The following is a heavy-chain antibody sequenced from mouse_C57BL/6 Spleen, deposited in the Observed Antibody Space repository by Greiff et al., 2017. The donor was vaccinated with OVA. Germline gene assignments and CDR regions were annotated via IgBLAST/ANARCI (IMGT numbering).Heavy chain of an antibody. D-gene: IGHD4-1*01. CDR3: ATTGTSYFDV. J-gene: IGHJ1*03. Sequence: VKVVESGPGLVQPSQSLSITCTVSGFSLTSYGVHWVRQSPGKGLEWLGVIWRGGSTDYNAAFMSRLGITKDNTKSHVFFKRNSLQADDTAIYYCATTGTSYFDVWGTGTTVTVSS. CDR1: GFSLTSYG. CDR2: IWRGGST. V-gene: IGHV2-5*01.